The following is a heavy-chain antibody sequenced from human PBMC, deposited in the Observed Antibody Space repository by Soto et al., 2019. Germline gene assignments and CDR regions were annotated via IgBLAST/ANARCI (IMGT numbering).Heavy chain of an antibody. V-gene: IGHV4-4*02. Sequence: SETLSLTCAVSGGSIISNYWWAWIRQSPGEGLVWIGEINHSGSTNYNPSLKSRVTISVDTSKNQFSLKLSSVTAADTAVYYCARGRGRVVPAALNNYYYYYGMDVWGQGTTVTVSS. CDR2: INHSGST. CDR3: ARGRGRVVPAALNNYYYYYGMDV. D-gene: IGHD2-2*01. CDR1: GGSIISNYW. J-gene: IGHJ6*02.